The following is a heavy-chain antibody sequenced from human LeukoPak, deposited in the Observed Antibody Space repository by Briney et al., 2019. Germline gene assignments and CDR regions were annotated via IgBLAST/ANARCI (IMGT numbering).Heavy chain of an antibody. CDR2: INPNSGGT. CDR3: ARGGITFDY. V-gene: IGHV1-2*02. D-gene: IGHD1-14*01. Sequence: ASVKVSCKTYGYTFTDYYMHWVRQAPGQGLEWMAWINPNSGGTNYAQKFQGRVTMTRDTSISTAYMELSRLRSDDTAVYYCARGGITFDYWGQGTLVTVSS. CDR1: GYTFTDYY. J-gene: IGHJ4*02.